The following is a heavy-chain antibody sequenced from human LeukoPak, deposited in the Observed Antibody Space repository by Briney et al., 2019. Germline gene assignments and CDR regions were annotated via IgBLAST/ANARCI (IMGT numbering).Heavy chain of an antibody. CDR2: ISGSGGST. D-gene: IGHD3-10*01. CDR3: AKYLNYGSGTDKWFDP. CDR1: GFTFSIYA. V-gene: IGHV3-23*01. Sequence: GGSLRLSCAASGFTFSIYAMTWVRQAPAQGLGWVSVISGSGGSTYYADSVKGRFTISRDNSKNTLYLQMNSLRAEDTAVYYCAKYLNYGSGTDKWFDPWGQGTLVTVSS. J-gene: IGHJ5*02.